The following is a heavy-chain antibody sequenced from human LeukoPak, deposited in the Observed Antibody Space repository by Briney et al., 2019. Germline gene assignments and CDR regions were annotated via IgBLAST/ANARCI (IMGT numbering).Heavy chain of an antibody. CDR1: GYTFTGYY. V-gene: IGHV1-2*06. D-gene: IGHD7-27*01. Sequence: GASVKVSCKASGYTFTGYYIHWVRQAPGQGLEWMGRINPNSGGTNYAQNFQGRVTMTRDTSISTAYMELSRLRSEDTAVYYCARNPPRTGDFNSWGQGALVTVSS. CDR2: INPNSGGT. CDR3: ARNPPRTGDFNS. J-gene: IGHJ4*02.